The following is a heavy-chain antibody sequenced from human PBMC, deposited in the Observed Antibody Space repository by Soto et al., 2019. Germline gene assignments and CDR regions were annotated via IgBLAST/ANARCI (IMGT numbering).Heavy chain of an antibody. D-gene: IGHD1-7*01. Sequence: SETLSLTCAVSGGSISSSNWWSWVRQPPGKGLEWIGEIYHSGSTNYNPSLKSRVTISVDKSKNQFSLKLSSVTAADTAVYYCASSGQLELRSFDYWGPGTLVTVSS. J-gene: IGHJ4*02. CDR2: IYHSGST. CDR3: ASSGQLELRSFDY. V-gene: IGHV4-4*02. CDR1: GGSISSSNW.